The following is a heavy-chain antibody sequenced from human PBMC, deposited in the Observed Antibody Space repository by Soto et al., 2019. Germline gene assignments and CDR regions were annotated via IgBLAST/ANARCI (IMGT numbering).Heavy chain of an antibody. J-gene: IGHJ4*02. CDR1: GFTFSNYG. CDR3: AKDRLEYCGGDCYWVDY. CDR2: TSYDGSIR. Sequence: QVQLVESGGGVVQPGRSLRLSCAASGFTFSNYGMHWVRQDPGKGLEWVAVTSYDGSIRYYAGSVKGRFTISRDNSKNALYLQITGLINEDTAVYYCAKDRLEYCGGDCYWVDYCGQGTLLAGSS. D-gene: IGHD2-21*02. V-gene: IGHV3-30*18.